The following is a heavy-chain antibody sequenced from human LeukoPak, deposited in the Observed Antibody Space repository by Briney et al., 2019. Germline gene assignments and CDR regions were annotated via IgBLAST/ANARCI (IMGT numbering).Heavy chain of an antibody. D-gene: IGHD2-8*01. CDR3: ARGGFGYVYFDY. Sequence: GGSLRHSCAASGFTFSAYWMSWVRQAPGKGLEWVAHIKGDGSEKYSVDSVKGRFTISRDNAKSSLYLQMNSLRAEDTALYYCARGGFGYVYFDYWGQGSLVTVSS. CDR1: GFTFSAYW. V-gene: IGHV3-7*01. CDR2: IKGDGSEK. J-gene: IGHJ4*02.